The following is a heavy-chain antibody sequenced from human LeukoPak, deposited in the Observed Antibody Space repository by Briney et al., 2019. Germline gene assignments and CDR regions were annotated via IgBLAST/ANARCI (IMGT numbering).Heavy chain of an antibody. CDR1: GYIFTNYW. Sequence: GESLKISCECSGYIFTNYWIGWVRQMPGKGLEWMGVIYPGDSDTRYSPSFQGQVTISADKSISTTYLQWSSLKASDTAMYYCAKLGYCSSTSCYEAFDIWGQGTMVTVSS. J-gene: IGHJ3*02. V-gene: IGHV5-51*01. D-gene: IGHD2-2*01. CDR2: IYPGDSDT. CDR3: AKLGYCSSTSCYEAFDI.